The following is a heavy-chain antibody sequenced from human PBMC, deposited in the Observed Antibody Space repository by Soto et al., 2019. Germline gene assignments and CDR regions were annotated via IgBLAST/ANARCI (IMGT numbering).Heavy chain of an antibody. Sequence: GASVKVSCAASGFTFSSYEMNWVRQAPGKGLEWVSYISSSGSTIYYADSVKGRFTISRDNAKNSLYLQMNSLRAEDTAVYYCAREKAVAGPHYYYYYGMDVWGQGTTVTVSS. J-gene: IGHJ6*02. CDR3: AREKAVAGPHYYYYYGMDV. CDR2: ISSSGSTI. D-gene: IGHD6-19*01. CDR1: GFTFSSYE. V-gene: IGHV3-48*03.